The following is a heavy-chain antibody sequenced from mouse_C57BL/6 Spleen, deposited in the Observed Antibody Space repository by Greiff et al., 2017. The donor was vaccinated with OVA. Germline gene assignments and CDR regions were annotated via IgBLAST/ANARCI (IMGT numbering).Heavy chain of an antibody. CDR1: GYTFTSYW. CDR3: ARTVVAPSTMGTTTYFDV. Sequence: QVQLKQPGAELVRPGTSVKLSCKASGYTFTSYWMHWVKQRPGQGLEWIGVIDPSDSYTNYNQKFKGKATLTVDTSSSTAYMQLSSLTSEDSAVYYCARTVVAPSTMGTTTYFDVWGTGTTVTVSA. J-gene: IGHJ1*03. D-gene: IGHD2-2*01. CDR2: IDPSDSYT. V-gene: IGHV1-59*01.